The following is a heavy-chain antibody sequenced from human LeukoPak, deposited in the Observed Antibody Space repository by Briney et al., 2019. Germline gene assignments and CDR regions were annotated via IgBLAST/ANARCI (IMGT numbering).Heavy chain of an antibody. V-gene: IGHV3-33*08. CDR3: ARDNYYDSSGYSGTRHDY. J-gene: IGHJ4*02. CDR2: IWYDGSNK. Sequence: GGSLRLSCTGSAFTFSSYGMHWVRQAPGKGLEWVAVIWYDGSNKYYADSVKGRFTISRDNSKNTLYLQMNSLRAEDTAVYYCARDNYYDSSGYSGTRHDYWGQGTLVTVSS. D-gene: IGHD3-22*01. CDR1: AFTFSSYG.